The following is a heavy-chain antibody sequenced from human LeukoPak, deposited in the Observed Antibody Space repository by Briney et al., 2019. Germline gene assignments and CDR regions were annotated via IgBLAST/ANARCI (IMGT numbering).Heavy chain of an antibody. J-gene: IGHJ4*02. Sequence: SQTLSLTCDISGDSVSSNGAAWNWIRQSPSRGLEWLGRTYYRSRWYNDYAVSLKSRLTITADTSMNHFSLQLTSVTPEDTAVYYCARSGGTAIGNYERATFDYWGQGTLVTVSS. V-gene: IGHV6-1*01. CDR2: TYYRSRWYN. D-gene: IGHD1-7*01. CDR3: ARSGGTAIGNYERATFDY. CDR1: GDSVSSNGAA.